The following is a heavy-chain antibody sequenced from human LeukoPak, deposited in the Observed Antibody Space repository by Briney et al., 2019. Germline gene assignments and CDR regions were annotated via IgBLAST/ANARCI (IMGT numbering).Heavy chain of an antibody. V-gene: IGHV4-34*01. J-gene: IGHJ6*02. D-gene: IGHD2-2*01. CDR2: INHSGST. CDR3: ARALPHYYYYGMDV. Sequence: PGGSLRLSCAASGFTFSSYAMSWIRQPPGKGLEWIGEINHSGSTNYNPSLKSRVTISVDTSKNQFSLKLSSVTAADTAVYYCARALPHYYYYGMDVWGQGTTVTVSS. CDR1: GFTFSSYA.